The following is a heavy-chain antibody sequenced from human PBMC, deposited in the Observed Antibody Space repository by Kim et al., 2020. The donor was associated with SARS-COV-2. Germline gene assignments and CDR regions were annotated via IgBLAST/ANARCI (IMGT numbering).Heavy chain of an antibody. Sequence: SRGTISVDTSKNQFSLKLSSVTAADTAVYYCARAQPVLLWFGEFSGWFDPWGQGTLVTVSS. V-gene: IGHV4-59*01. CDR3: ARAQPVLLWFGEFSGWFDP. J-gene: IGHJ5*02. D-gene: IGHD3-10*01.